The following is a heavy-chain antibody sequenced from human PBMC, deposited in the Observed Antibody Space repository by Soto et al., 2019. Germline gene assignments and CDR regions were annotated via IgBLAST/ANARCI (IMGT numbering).Heavy chain of an antibody. J-gene: IGHJ6*02. CDR2: IIPILDVA. CDR1: GGDFLSYT. Sequence: QLVQSGAEVKKPGSSVKVSCKASGGDFLSYTSFWVRQAPGQGPEWMGTIIPILDVAKNAQKFQGRVAITADKATSTVYMELRSLRSDDTAVYYCAQMWFGELWHGMDVWGQGTTLTVSS. D-gene: IGHD3-10*01. V-gene: IGHV1-69*02. CDR3: AQMWFGELWHGMDV.